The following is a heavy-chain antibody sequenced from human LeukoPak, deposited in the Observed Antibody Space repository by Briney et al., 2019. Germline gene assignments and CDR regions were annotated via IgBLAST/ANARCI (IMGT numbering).Heavy chain of an antibody. V-gene: IGHV4-34*01. J-gene: IGHJ6*03. CDR2: INHSGST. CDR1: GGSFSGYY. D-gene: IGHD2-15*01. Sequence: SETLSLTCAVYGGSFSGYYWSWIRQPPGKGLEWIGEINHSGSTNYNPSLKSRVTISVDTSKNQFSLKLSSVTAADTAVYYCARERPSLRYCSGGSCLGHMDVWGKGTTVTVSS. CDR3: ARERPSLRYCSGGSCLGHMDV.